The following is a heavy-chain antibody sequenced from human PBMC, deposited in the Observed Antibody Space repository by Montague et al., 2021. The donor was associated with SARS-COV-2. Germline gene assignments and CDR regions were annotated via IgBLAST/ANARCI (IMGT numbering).Heavy chain of an antibody. CDR2: IGGSGAGT. V-gene: IGHV3-23*01. CDR3: AKSLDTSGYSFERGADY. D-gene: IGHD5-12*01. Sequence: SLRLSCAASGFTFSSHWMHWVRQLPGKGLEWVSAIGGSGAGTYYADSVKGRFTISRDNSKNTLFLQMNSLRAEDTALYYCAKSLDTSGYSFERGADYWGQGTLVTVSS. CDR1: GFTFSSHW. J-gene: IGHJ4*02.